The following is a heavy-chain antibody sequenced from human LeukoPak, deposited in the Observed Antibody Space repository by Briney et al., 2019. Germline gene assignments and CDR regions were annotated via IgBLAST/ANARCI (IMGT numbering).Heavy chain of an antibody. D-gene: IGHD5-18*01. Sequence: PGGSLRLSCAASGITFSSYSMNWVRQAPGKGLEWVSSISSSSYIYYADSVKGRFTISRDNAKNSLYLQMNSLRAEDTAVYYCARPVDTAMAVYYYYGMDVWAQGTGVSVSS. J-gene: IGHJ6*02. CDR3: ARPVDTAMAVYYYYGMDV. V-gene: IGHV3-21*01. CDR2: ISSSSYI. CDR1: GITFSSYS.